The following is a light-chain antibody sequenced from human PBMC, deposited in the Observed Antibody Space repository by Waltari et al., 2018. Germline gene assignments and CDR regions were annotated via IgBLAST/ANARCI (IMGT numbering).Light chain of an antibody. CDR1: SSDVGSYDL. CDR3: CSYAGSNWV. V-gene: IGLV2-23*01. Sequence: QSALTQPASVSGSPGQSITISCTATSSDVGSYDLVSWYHQHPGRAPKLMIYEGSKRPSGVSNRFSGSKSGNTASLTISGLQAEDEADYYCCSYAGSNWVFGGGTKLTVL. J-gene: IGLJ3*02. CDR2: EGS.